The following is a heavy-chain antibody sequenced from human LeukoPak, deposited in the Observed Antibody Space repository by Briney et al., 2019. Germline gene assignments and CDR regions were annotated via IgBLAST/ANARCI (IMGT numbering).Heavy chain of an antibody. CDR3: AKAGYSSSWSFDY. V-gene: IGHV3-30*18. J-gene: IGHJ4*02. Sequence: GGSLRLSCAASGFTFSSYGMHWVRQAPGKGLEWVAVISYDGSNKYYADSVKGRFTVSRDNSKNTLYLQMNSRRAEDTAVYYCAKAGYSSSWSFDYWGQGTLVTVSS. CDR2: ISYDGSNK. CDR1: GFTFSSYG. D-gene: IGHD6-13*01.